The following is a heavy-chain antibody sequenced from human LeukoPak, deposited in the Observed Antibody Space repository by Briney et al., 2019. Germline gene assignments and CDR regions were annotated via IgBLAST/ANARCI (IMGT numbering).Heavy chain of an antibody. D-gene: IGHD6-6*01. CDR1: GFTFSNYG. Sequence: PGGSLRLSCGASGFTFSNYGMHWVRQAPGKGLEWVAFISSDGNKNYYEDSVKGRFTISRDNSKNTLFLQMSSLRAEDTAVYYCAKEDESSSLAFDYWGQGTLVTVSS. V-gene: IGHV3-30*18. J-gene: IGHJ4*02. CDR2: ISSDGNKN. CDR3: AKEDESSSLAFDY.